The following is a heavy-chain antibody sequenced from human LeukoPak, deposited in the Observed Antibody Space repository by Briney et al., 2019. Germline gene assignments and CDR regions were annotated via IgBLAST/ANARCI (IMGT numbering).Heavy chain of an antibody. CDR2: IDPSDSYT. D-gene: IGHD3-10*01. V-gene: IGHV5-10-1*01. Sequence: GESLKFSCKGSGYSFTSYWISWVREMPGRGLEWMGRIDPSDSYTNYSPSFQGHVTISADKSVGTAHLQWSSLKASDTAMYYCARQPSGSASWFCPWGQGTLVTVSS. J-gene: IGHJ5*02. CDR3: ARQPSGSASWFCP. CDR1: GYSFTSYW.